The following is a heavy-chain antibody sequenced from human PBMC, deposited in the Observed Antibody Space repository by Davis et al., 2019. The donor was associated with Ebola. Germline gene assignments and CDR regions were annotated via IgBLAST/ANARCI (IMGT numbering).Heavy chain of an antibody. D-gene: IGHD1-7*01. CDR2: IYYSGST. Sequence: PSETLSLTCTVSGGSISSYYWSWTRQPPGKGLEWIGYIYYSGSTNYNPSLKSRVTISVDTSKNQFSLKLSSVTAADTAVYYCARGRRDWNYGVRFDYWGQGTLVTVSS. CDR3: ARGRRDWNYGVRFDY. V-gene: IGHV4-59*01. J-gene: IGHJ4*02. CDR1: GGSISSYY.